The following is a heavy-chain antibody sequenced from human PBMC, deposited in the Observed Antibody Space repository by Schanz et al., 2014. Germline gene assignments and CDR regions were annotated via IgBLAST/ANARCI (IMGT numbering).Heavy chain of an antibody. CDR2: LGGSTGGI. D-gene: IGHD1-1*01. J-gene: IGHJ3*02. CDR3: VVALAGNAFDM. CDR1: GFTFSTSA. V-gene: IGHV3-23*04. Sequence: EVQLVESGGGLVEPGGSLRLSCAASGFTFSTSAMSWVRQAPGKGLEWVSSLGGSTGGIYYADSVRGRFTISRDNFKNRLYLQMNSLRADDTAVYYCVVALAGNAFDMWGQGTMVTVSS.